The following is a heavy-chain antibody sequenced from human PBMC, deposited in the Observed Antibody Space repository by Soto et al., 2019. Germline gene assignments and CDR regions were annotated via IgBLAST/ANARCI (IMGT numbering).Heavy chain of an antibody. D-gene: IGHD2-15*01. J-gene: IGHJ1*01. V-gene: IGHV4-59*01. Sequence: SETLSLTCTVSGGSISSYYWSWIRQPPGKGLEWIGYIYYSGSTNYNPSLKSRVTISVDTSKNQSSLKLSSVTAADTAVYYCATTSRHCSGGSCYGGSEYFQHRGQGTLVTVSS. CDR2: IYYSGST. CDR1: GGSISSYY. CDR3: ATTSRHCSGGSCYGGSEYFQH.